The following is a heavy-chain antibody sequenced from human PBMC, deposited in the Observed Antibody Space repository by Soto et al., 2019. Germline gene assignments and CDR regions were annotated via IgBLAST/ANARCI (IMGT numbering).Heavy chain of an antibody. CDR1: GYTFTSYA. D-gene: IGHD6-6*01. V-gene: IGHV1-3*05. J-gene: IGHJ4*02. Sequence: QVQLVQGGAEEKKPGASVKVSCKASGYTFTSYAMHWVRQAPGQRLEWMGWINAGNGNTKYSQKFQGRVTITRDTSASTVYMELSSLRSEDTAVYYCARAPGGSSSFVDYWGQGTLVTVSS. CDR3: ARAPGGSSSFVDY. CDR2: INAGNGNT.